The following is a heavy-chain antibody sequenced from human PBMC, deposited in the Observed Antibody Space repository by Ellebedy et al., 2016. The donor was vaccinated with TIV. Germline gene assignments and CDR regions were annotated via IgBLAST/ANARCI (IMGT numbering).Heavy chain of an antibody. J-gene: IGHJ4*02. D-gene: IGHD3-22*01. CDR2: ISWNSGSI. CDR3: ARTTYYYDSSGYFDY. CDR1: GFTFDDYA. Sequence: SLKISXAASGFTFDDYAMHWVRQAPGKGLEWVSGISWNSGSIGYVDSVKGRFTISRDNAKNSLYLQMNSLRAEDTAVYYCARTTYYYDSSGYFDYWGQGTLVTVSS. V-gene: IGHV3-9*01.